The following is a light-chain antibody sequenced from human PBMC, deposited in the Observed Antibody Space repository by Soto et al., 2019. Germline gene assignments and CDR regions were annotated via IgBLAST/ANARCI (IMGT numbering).Light chain of an antibody. J-gene: IGLJ3*02. CDR3: SSFTGSKNYIV. CDR1: KSDIGGDNY. Sequence: QSALTQPPSASGFPGQSVTISCTGPKSDIGGDNYVSWYHRQPGRAPKLIIYEVTERPSGVPGRFSGSKSGDTASLTVTGLQAEDEGEYYCSSFTGSKNYIVFGGATKVTVL. CDR2: EVT. V-gene: IGLV2-8*01.